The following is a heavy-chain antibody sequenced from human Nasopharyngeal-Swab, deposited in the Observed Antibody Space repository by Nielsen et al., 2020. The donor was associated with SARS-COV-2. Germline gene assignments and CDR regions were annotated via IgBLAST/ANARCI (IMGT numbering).Heavy chain of an antibody. CDR3: ATLAAPRDS. CDR1: VFTFRRFSSYW. D-gene: IGHD6-6*01. Sequence: GESQKISCVPSVFTFRRFSSYWMHWVRQAPGKGLEQVSEIDSDGINTHYADSVKGRVTISRDNAKNTLYLQMNSLRAEDTAVYYCATLAAPRDSWGQGTLVTVSP. CDR2: IDSDGINT. V-gene: IGHV3-74*01. J-gene: IGHJ4*02.